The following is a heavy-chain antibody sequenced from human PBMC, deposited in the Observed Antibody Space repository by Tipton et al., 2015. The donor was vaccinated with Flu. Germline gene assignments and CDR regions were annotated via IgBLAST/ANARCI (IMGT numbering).Heavy chain of an antibody. J-gene: IGHJ4*02. Sequence: LRLSCTVSGGSISSGSYYWSWTRQPAGKGLEWIGRIYTSGSTNYNPSLKSRVTISVDTSKNQFSLKLSSVTAADTAVYYCARVRSYYDSSGYYYAFDYWGQGTLVTVSS. CDR3: ARVRSYYDSSGYYYAFDY. CDR1: GGSISSGSYY. V-gene: IGHV4-61*02. D-gene: IGHD3-22*01. CDR2: IYTSGST.